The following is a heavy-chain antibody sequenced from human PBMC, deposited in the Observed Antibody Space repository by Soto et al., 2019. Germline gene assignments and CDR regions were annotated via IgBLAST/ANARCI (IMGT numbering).Heavy chain of an antibody. CDR3: ATYTVGEGGRGY. J-gene: IGHJ4*02. CDR1: GGSMRGQH. Sequence: QVQLQESGPGLVKPSETLSLTCTVSGGSMRGQHWSWIRQPPGKGLEWIGHHSDSTNYNPSLKSRTTISTDTSKNQFPLKLSSVTAADTAVYYCATYTVGEGGRGYWGQGTLVTVSS. CDR2: HHSDST. V-gene: IGHV4-4*09. D-gene: IGHD3-16*01.